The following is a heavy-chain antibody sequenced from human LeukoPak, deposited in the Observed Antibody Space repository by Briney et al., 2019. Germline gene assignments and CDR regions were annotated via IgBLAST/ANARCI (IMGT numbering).Heavy chain of an antibody. Sequence: PSGTLSLTCTVSGGSISSYYWSWIRQPPGKGLEWIGYIYYSGSTNYNPSLKSRVTISVDTSKNQFSLKLSSVTAADTAVYYCARTYYDILTGYPAGDYWGQGTLVTVSS. CDR1: GGSISSYY. J-gene: IGHJ4*02. D-gene: IGHD3-9*01. CDR2: IYYSGST. CDR3: ARTYYDILTGYPAGDY. V-gene: IGHV4-59*01.